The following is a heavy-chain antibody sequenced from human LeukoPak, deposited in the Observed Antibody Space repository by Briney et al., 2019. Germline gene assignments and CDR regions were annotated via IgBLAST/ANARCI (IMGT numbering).Heavy chain of an antibody. CDR3: AKGGLNMITFGGVIFNSILPADYFDY. D-gene: IGHD3-16*02. V-gene: IGHV3-30-3*01. J-gene: IGHJ4*02. Sequence: PGGSLRLSCAASGFTFSSYAMHWVRQAPGKGLEWVAVISYDGSNKYYADSVKGRFTISRDNSKNTLYLQMNSLRAEDTAVYYCAKGGLNMITFGGVIFNSILPADYFDYWGQGTLVTVSS. CDR2: ISYDGSNK. CDR1: GFTFSSYA.